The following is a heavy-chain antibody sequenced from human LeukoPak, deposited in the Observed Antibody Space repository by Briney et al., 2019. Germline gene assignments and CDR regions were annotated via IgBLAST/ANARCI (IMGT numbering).Heavy chain of an antibody. J-gene: IGHJ6*03. Sequence: CGMNWVRQAPGKGLEWVSYISGSSGTIYYADSVKGRFTISRDNAKNSLYLQMNSLRAEDTAVYYCARRSEFGVLYYMDIWGKGTTVTASS. V-gene: IGHV3-48*01. CDR3: ARRSEFGVLYYMDI. CDR1: CG. CDR2: ISGSSGTI. D-gene: IGHD3-16*01.